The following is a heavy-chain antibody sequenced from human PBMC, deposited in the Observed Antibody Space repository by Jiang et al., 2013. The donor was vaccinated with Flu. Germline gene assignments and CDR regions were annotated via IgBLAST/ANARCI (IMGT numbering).Heavy chain of an antibody. D-gene: IGHD6-25*01. Sequence: KPTQTLTLSCTLSGISLNTTGVGVGWIRQPPGKALEWLALIFWDDDIRYTPSLKTRLTITRDTSKHHVVLTMTNMDPVDTATYYSVVTRGYDSFDIWGQGTRVTVSS. CDR2: IFWDDDI. CDR3: VVTRGYDSFDI. V-gene: IGHV2-5*02. CDR1: GISLNTTGVG. J-gene: IGHJ3*02.